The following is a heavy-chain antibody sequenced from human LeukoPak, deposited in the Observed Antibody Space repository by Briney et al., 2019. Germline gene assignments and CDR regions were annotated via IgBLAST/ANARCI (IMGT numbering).Heavy chain of an antibody. Sequence: PSETLSHTCAVYGGYFSGYYWSWIRQPPGKGLEWIGEINHSGSTNYNPSLKSRVTISVDTSKNQFSLKLSSVTAADTAVYYCARGLYCGGDCFNYFAYWSQASLVTVSS. J-gene: IGHJ4*02. CDR2: INHSGST. V-gene: IGHV4-34*01. CDR1: GGYFSGYY. D-gene: IGHD2-21*02. CDR3: ARGLYCGGDCFNYFAY.